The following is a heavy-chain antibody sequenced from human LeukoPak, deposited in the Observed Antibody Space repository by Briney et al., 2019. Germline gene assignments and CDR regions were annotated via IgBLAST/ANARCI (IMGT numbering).Heavy chain of an antibody. CDR2: VNSDGTRT. CDR3: ARAPGSSGYAFDI. Sequence: PGGYLRVSCEASGFTFSSYWMDWVRQAPGKGLVWVSGVNSDGTRTRYAESVKGRFSISRDNAKNSLYLQMNGLRAEDTAVYCCARAPGSSGYAFDIWGQGTVVTVSS. CDR1: GFTFSSYW. V-gene: IGHV3-74*01. J-gene: IGHJ3*02. D-gene: IGHD6-13*01.